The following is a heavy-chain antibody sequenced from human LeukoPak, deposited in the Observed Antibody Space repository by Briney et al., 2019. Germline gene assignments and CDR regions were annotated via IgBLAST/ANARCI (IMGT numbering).Heavy chain of an antibody. Sequence: GRSLRLSCEASGFTFSNYGMHWVRQAPGKGLEWVALISYDGSNKYHADSVKGRFTISRDNSKNTLYLQTNSLRAEDTAVYYCATERSPEGFDYWGQGTLVTVSS. CDR2: ISYDGSNK. D-gene: IGHD1-14*01. J-gene: IGHJ4*02. CDR1: GFTFSNYG. CDR3: ATERSPEGFDY. V-gene: IGHV3-30*03.